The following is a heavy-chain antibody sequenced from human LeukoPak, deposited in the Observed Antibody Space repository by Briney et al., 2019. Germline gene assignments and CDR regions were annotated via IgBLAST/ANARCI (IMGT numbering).Heavy chain of an antibody. V-gene: IGHV3-74*01. D-gene: IGHD3-10*01. Sequence: GGSLRLSCAASGFTFSSYWMHWVRQAPGKGLVWVSRINSDGSSTSHADSVKGRFTISRDNAKNTLYLQMNSLRAEDTAVYYCARDEGMQQPVRGFDYWGQGTLVAVSS. CDR2: INSDGSST. CDR3: ARDEGMQQPVRGFDY. CDR1: GFTFSSYW. J-gene: IGHJ4*02.